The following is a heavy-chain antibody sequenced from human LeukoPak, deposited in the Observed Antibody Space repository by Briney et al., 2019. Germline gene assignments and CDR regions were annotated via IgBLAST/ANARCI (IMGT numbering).Heavy chain of an antibody. V-gene: IGHV3-23*01. J-gene: IGHJ4*02. Sequence: GGSLRLSCAASGFTFSSYWMSWVRQAPGKGLEWVSAISGSGGSTYYADSVKGRFTISRDNSKNTLYLQMNSLRAEDTAVYYCAKDDYSSGWGSYFDYWGQGTLVTVSS. D-gene: IGHD6-19*01. CDR3: AKDDYSSGWGSYFDY. CDR2: ISGSGGST. CDR1: GFTFSSYW.